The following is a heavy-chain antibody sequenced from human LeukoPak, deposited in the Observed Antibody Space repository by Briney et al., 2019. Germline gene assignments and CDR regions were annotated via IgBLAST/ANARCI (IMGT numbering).Heavy chain of an antibody. CDR3: ARDLELEQGFDY. D-gene: IGHD1/OR15-1a*01. CDR2: INPNSGGT. J-gene: IGHJ4*02. V-gene: IGHV1-2*02. CDR1: GYTFTGYY. Sequence: ASVKVSCKASGYTFTGYYMHWVRQAPGQGLEWMGWINPNSGGTSYAQKFQGRVTMTRDTSISTAYMELSRLRSDDAAVYYCARDLELEQGFDYWGQGTLVTVSS.